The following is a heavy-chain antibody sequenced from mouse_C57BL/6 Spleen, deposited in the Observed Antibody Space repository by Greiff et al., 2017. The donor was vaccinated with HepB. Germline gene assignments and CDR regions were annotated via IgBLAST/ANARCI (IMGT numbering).Heavy chain of an antibody. CDR2: ISSGSSTI. Sequence: EVQLVESGGGLVKPGGSLKLSCAASGFTFSDYGMHWVRQAPEKGLEWVAYISSGSSTIYYADTVKGRFTISRDNAKNTLFLQMTSLRSEDTAMYYCARPAYYSNYGFAYWGQGTLVTVSA. CDR1: GFTFSDYG. J-gene: IGHJ3*01. D-gene: IGHD2-5*01. V-gene: IGHV5-17*01. CDR3: ARPAYYSNYGFAY.